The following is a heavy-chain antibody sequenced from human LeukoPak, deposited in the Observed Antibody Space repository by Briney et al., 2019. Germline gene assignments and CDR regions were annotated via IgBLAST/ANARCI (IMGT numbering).Heavy chain of an antibody. V-gene: IGHV4-39*07. CDR1: GGSISSSSYY. J-gene: IGHJ4*02. Sequence: SETLSLTCTVSGGSISSSSYYWGWIRQPPGKGLEWIGSIYYSGSTYYNPSLKSRVTISVDTFKNQFSLKLSSVTAADTAVYYCAREGVGATPTGDYWGQGTLVTVSS. CDR3: AREGVGATPTGDY. D-gene: IGHD1-26*01. CDR2: IYYSGST.